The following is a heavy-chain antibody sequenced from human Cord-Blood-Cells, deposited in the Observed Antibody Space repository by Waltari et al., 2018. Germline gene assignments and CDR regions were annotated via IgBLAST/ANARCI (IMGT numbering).Heavy chain of an antibody. Sequence: QVQLQESGPGLVKPSETLSLTCTVSGYSISSGYYWGWIRQPPGKGLEWIGSIYHSGSTYNNPSLKSRVTRSVDTSKNQFSLKRSSVTAADTAVYYCAGGGGYSYGYYFDYWGQGTLVTVSS. CDR2: IYHSGST. J-gene: IGHJ4*02. CDR1: GYSISSGYY. CDR3: AGGGGYSYGYYFDY. D-gene: IGHD5-18*01. V-gene: IGHV4-38-2*02.